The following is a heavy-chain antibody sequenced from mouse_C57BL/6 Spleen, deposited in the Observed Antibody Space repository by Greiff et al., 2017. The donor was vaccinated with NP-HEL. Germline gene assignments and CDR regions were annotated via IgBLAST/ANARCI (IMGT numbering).Heavy chain of an antibody. CDR1: GYTFTSYW. Sequence: VQLQQPGAELVMPGASVKLSCKASGYTFTSYWMHWVKQRPGQGLEWIGEIDPSDSYTNYNQKFKGKSTLTVDKSSSTAYMQLSSLTSEDSAVYYCARGPLRDYWGQGTTLTVSS. J-gene: IGHJ2*01. CDR3: ARGPLRDY. V-gene: IGHV1-69*01. CDR2: IDPSDSYT.